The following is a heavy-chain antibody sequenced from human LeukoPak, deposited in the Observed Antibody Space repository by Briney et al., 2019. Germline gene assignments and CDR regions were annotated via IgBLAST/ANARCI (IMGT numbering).Heavy chain of an antibody. D-gene: IGHD4-23*01. CDR2: IYYSGST. J-gene: IGHJ4*02. Sequence: PSETLSLTCAVSGGSSRSGDYFWSWIRQPPGKGLEWIGYIYYSGSTYYNPSLKSRVTISVDTSKNQFSLKLSSVTAADTAVYYCAREGYGGNSSNWGQGTLVTVSS. V-gene: IGHV4-30-4*01. CDR1: GGSSRSGDYF. CDR3: AREGYGGNSSN.